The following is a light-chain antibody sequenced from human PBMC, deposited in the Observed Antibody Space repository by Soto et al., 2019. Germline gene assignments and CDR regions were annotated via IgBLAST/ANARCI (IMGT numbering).Light chain of an antibody. CDR3: TSYGGGDNYVI. J-gene: IGLJ2*01. V-gene: IGLV2-8*01. CDR2: EVN. CDR1: SSDLGRYRF. Sequence: QSVLTQPPSASGSPGQSVTISCTGTSSDLGRYRFVSWYQQRPGKAPKLMISEVNKRPSGVPDRFSGSQSGNTAFLTVSGLQAEDEAVYFCTSYGGGDNYVIFGGGTKLTVL.